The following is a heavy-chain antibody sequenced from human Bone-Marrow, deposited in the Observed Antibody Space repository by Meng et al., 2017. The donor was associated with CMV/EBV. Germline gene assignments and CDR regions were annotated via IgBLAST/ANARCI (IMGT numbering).Heavy chain of an antibody. Sequence: HITLKESCPTLMRPTQTLTLTCTVSGFSLSTTGVGVAWIRKPPGKALEWLALNYWDDDKRYSPSLKNRLTITKDTSKNQVILTMTNMDPVDTGTYYCAHRITYYRGAFDFWGQGTLVTVSS. J-gene: IGHJ4*02. V-gene: IGHV2-5*02. CDR3: AHRITYYRGAFDF. D-gene: IGHD3-3*01. CDR2: NYWDDDK. CDR1: GFSLSTTGVG.